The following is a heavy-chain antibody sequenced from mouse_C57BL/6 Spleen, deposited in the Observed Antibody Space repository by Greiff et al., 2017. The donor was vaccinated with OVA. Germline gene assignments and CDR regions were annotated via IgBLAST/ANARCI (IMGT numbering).Heavy chain of an antibody. CDR2: INPNNGGT. CDR1: GYTFTDYY. CDR3: ARKGGVGTPFDY. Sequence: VQLQQSGPELVKPGASVKISCKASGYTFTDYYMNWVKQSHGKSLEWIGDINPNNGGTSYNQKFKGKATLTVDKSSSTAYMELRSLTSEDSAVYYCARKGGVGTPFDYWGQGTTLTVSS. D-gene: IGHD1-1*01. V-gene: IGHV1-26*01. J-gene: IGHJ2*01.